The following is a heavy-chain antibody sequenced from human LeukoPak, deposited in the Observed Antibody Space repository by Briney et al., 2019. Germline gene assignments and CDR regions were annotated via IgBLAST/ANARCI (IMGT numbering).Heavy chain of an antibody. J-gene: IGHJ4*02. CDR2: IKQDGGEK. D-gene: IGHD6-13*01. CDR3: ARDVPPKQHGLDY. CDR1: GFTFSSYW. V-gene: IGHV3-7*03. Sequence: GGSLRLSCAASGFTFSSYWMSWVRQAPGKGLEWVANIKQDGGEKYCVDSVKGRFTISRDNAKNSLYLQMNSLRAEDTAVYYCARDVPPKQHGLDYWGQGTLVTVSS.